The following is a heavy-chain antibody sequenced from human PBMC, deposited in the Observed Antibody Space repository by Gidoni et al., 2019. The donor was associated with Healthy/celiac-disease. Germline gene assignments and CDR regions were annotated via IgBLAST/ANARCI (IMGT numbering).Heavy chain of an antibody. CDR1: GFTFSAYS. D-gene: IGHD1-1*01. V-gene: IGHV3-11*06. CDR2: ISSSSSYT. Sequence: QVQLVESGGGLVKPGGSLRLSCAASGFTFSAYSMSWTRQAPGKGLEWVSYISSSSSYTNYADSVKGRFTISRDNAKNSLYLQMNSLRAEDTAVYYCARDRKGTTGTTKDPTRFDPWGQGTLVTVSS. J-gene: IGHJ5*02. CDR3: ARDRKGTTGTTKDPTRFDP.